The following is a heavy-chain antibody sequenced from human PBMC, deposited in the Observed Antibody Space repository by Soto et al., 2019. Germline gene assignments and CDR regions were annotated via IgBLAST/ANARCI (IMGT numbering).Heavy chain of an antibody. CDR1: GYSFASYW. CDR2: IYPGDSEA. CDR3: ARRLPTYSGPPEPGFDP. D-gene: IGHD1-26*01. V-gene: IGHV5-51*01. Sequence: EVQLVQSGAEVKKPGESLKISCEGSGYSFASYWIGWVRQIPGKGLEWMGIIYPGDSEARYSPSFQGQVTMSVDKSVNIAYLEWSSLKASDTAVYYCARRLPTYSGPPEPGFDPWGRGTLVTVSS. J-gene: IGHJ5*02.